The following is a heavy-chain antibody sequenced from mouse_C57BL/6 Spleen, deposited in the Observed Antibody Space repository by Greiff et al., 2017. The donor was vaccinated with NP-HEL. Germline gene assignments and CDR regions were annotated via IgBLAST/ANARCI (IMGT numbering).Heavy chain of an antibody. CDR1: GYSITSGYY. D-gene: IGHD2-5*01. CDR3: ASGTYYSNDFDY. CDR2: ISYDGSN. Sequence: EVKLVESGPGLVKPSQSLSLTCSVTGYSITSGYYWNWIRQFPGNKLEWMGYISYDGSNNYNPSLKNRISITRDTSKNQFFLKLNSVTTEDTATYYCASGTYYSNDFDYWGQGTTLTVSS. J-gene: IGHJ2*01. V-gene: IGHV3-6*01.